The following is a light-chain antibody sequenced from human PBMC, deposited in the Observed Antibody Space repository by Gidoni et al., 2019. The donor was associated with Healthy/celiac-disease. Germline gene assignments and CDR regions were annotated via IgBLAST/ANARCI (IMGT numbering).Light chain of an antibody. CDR2: DAS. Sequence: DIQMTQSPSSLSASVGDRVTITCQASQDISNYLNWYQQKPGKAPKLLIYDASNLETGVPSRFIGSGSGTDFTFTISSLQPEDIATYYCQQYDNLPCSFGQGTKLEIK. J-gene: IGKJ2*04. CDR3: QQYDNLPCS. V-gene: IGKV1-33*01. CDR1: QDISNY.